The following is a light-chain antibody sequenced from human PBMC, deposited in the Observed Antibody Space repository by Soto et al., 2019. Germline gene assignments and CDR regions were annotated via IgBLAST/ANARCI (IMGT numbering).Light chain of an antibody. CDR1: QNIINF. J-gene: IGKJ1*01. CDR2: AAS. CDR3: QQSYSTPRT. V-gene: IGKV1-39*01. Sequence: DIQMTQSPPSLSASVGDRVTITCRASQNIINFLNWYQQRPGKAPKLLIYAASSLHSGVPSRFSGGASGTDFTLTISSLQPEDFATYYCQQSYSTPRTFGQGTKVDI.